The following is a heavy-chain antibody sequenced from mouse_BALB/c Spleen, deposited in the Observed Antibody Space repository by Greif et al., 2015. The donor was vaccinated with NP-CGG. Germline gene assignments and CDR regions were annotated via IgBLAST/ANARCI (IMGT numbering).Heavy chain of an antibody. Sequence: QVQLKESGAELVKPGASVKLSCKASGYTFTSYWMHWVKQRPGQGLEWIGEINPSNGRTNYNEKFKSKATLTVDKSSSTAYMQLSSLTSEDSAVYYCAIYDGYYYYAMDYRGQGTSVTVSS. V-gene: IGHV1S81*02. CDR2: INPSNGRT. J-gene: IGHJ4*01. CDR1: GYTFTSYW. CDR3: AIYDGYYYYAMDY. D-gene: IGHD2-3*01.